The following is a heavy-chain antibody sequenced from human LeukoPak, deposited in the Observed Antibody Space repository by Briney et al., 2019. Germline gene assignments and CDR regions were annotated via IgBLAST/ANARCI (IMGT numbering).Heavy chain of an antibody. CDR2: ISNDGGGT. D-gene: IGHD3-22*01. J-gene: IGHJ5*02. Sequence: GGSLRLSCSASGFIFNNYGLMWVRQAPGKGLEWVSAISNDGGGTTYADFVKGRFTISRDNSKNTLSLQMNSLRPEDTALYYCAKGNSGYFADLWGQGTVVTVSS. CDR3: AKGNSGYFADL. V-gene: IGHV3-23*01. CDR1: GFIFNNYG.